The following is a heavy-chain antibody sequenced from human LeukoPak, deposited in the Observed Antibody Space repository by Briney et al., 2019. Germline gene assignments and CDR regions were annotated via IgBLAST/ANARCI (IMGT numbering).Heavy chain of an antibody. CDR2: IYYSGST. CDR1: YX. CDR3: XXXXPXXXXMDV. V-gene: IGHV4-59*01. Sequence: YXXXXIRQPPGXXXXWIGYIYYSGSTNYNPSLKRRVTISVEXXKKXFSLKLSSVTAADTAVYYCXXXXPXXXXMDVXGXGXTVTISS. J-gene: IGHJ6*04.